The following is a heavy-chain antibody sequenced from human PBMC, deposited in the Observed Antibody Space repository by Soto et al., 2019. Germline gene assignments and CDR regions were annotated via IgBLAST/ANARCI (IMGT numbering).Heavy chain of an antibody. CDR1: GFSLSTSGVG. J-gene: IGHJ4*02. CDR2: IYWDDDK. Sequence: QITLKESGPPLVKPTQTLTLTCTFSGFSLSTSGVGVGWIRQPPGKALEWLALIYWDDDKRYSPSLKSRLTITKDTYKNQVDLTMTNMDPVDTATYYWADWYYYDSSGYYLYYWGQGTLVTVSS. V-gene: IGHV2-5*02. D-gene: IGHD3-22*01. CDR3: ADWYYYDSSGYYLYY.